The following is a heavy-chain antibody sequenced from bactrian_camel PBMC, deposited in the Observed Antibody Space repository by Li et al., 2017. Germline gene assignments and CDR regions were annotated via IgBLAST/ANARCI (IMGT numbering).Heavy chain of an antibody. J-gene: IGHJ4*01. CDR3: ATDLDWGPGDCARQAEFTY. CDR1: GITDRLNC. D-gene: IGHD5*01. CDR2: TDRTGRGT. Sequence: HVQLVESGGGSVQAGGSLRLSCAASGITDRLNCMGWFRQAPGKAREGIAGTDRTGRGTYYAGSVKGRFTIAQDNRAVYLQMNSLIPEDTAMYYCATDLDWGPGDCARQAEFTYWGLGTQVTVS. V-gene: IGHV3S6*01.